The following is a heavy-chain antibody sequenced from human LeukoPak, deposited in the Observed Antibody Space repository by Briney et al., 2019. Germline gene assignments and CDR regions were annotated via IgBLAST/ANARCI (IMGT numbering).Heavy chain of an antibody. CDR3: ARDPEAYSSSHDAFDI. CDR1: GFTFSSYA. D-gene: IGHD6-13*01. Sequence: GGSLRLSCAASGFTFSSYAMHWVRQAPGKGLEWVAVISYDGSNKYYADSVKGRFTISRDNSKNTLYLQMNSLRAEDTAVYYCARDPEAYSSSHDAFDIWGQGTMVTVSS. J-gene: IGHJ3*02. V-gene: IGHV3-30-3*01. CDR2: ISYDGSNK.